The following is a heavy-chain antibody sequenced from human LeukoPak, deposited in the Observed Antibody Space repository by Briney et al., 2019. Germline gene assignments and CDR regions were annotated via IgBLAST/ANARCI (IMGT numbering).Heavy chain of an antibody. D-gene: IGHD6-19*01. CDR3: AKVGIAVARSHNWFDP. V-gene: IGHV3-23*01. Sequence: GGYLRLSCAASGFTFSSYAMSWVRQAPGKELEWVSAISGSRGSTSYADAVKGRFTISRDNTKNTLYLQMNSLRAEDTAVYYCAKVGIAVARSHNWFDPWGQGTLVTVSS. CDR1: GFTFSSYA. J-gene: IGHJ5*02. CDR2: ISGSRGST.